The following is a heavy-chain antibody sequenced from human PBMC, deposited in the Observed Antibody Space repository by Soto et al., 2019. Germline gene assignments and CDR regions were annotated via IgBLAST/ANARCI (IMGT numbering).Heavy chain of an antibody. J-gene: IGHJ4*02. CDR3: GRCTSTSCHLGSDY. D-gene: IGHD2-2*01. Sequence: PGGSLRLSCAASGFTFSSYAMNWVRQAPGKGLEWVALISYDGINKYYADSVKGRFTISRDGSKNTLFLQMNSLGAADTAVYYCGRCTSTSCHLGSDYWGQGTLVTV. V-gene: IGHV3-30-3*01. CDR2: ISYDGINK. CDR1: GFTFSSYA.